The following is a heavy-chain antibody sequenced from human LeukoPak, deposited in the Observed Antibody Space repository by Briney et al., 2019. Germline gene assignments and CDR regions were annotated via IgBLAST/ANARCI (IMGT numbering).Heavy chain of an antibody. D-gene: IGHD5-18*01. V-gene: IGHV1-69*05. CDR1: GGTFSSYA. CDR3: ARDYYGYSYGYPDYYYYYYMDV. J-gene: IGHJ6*03. CDR2: IIPIFGTA. Sequence: SVKVSCKASGGTFSSYAISWVRQAPGQGLEWMGRIIPIFGTANYAQKLQGRVTMTTDTSTSTAYMELRSLRSDDTAVYYCARDYYGYSYGYPDYYYYYYMDVWGKGTTVTVSS.